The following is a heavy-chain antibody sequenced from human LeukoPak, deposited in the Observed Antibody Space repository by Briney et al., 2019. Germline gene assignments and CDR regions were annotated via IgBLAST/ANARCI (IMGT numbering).Heavy chain of an antibody. Sequence: GGSLRLSCAASGFTFSNYAMSWVRQAPGKGLEWVSAITGSGGSTYYADSVKGRFTISRDNSKNTPYLQMNSLRAEDTAVYYCAKAYNWNPDYWGQGTLVTVSS. V-gene: IGHV3-23*01. J-gene: IGHJ4*02. CDR2: ITGSGGST. CDR1: GFTFSNYA. CDR3: AKAYNWNPDY. D-gene: IGHD1-20*01.